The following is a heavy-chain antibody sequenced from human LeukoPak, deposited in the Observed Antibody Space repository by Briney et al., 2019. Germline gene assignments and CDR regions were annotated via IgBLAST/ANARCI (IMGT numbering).Heavy chain of an antibody. Sequence: SETLSLTCAVYGGSFSGYYWSWIRQPPGKGLEWIGEINHSGSTNCNPSLKSRVTISVDTSKNQFSLKLSSVTAADTAVYYCAATFGVVTLDYWGQGTRVTVSS. D-gene: IGHD3-3*01. CDR2: INHSGST. V-gene: IGHV4-34*01. CDR3: AATFGVVTLDY. CDR1: GGSFSGYY. J-gene: IGHJ4*02.